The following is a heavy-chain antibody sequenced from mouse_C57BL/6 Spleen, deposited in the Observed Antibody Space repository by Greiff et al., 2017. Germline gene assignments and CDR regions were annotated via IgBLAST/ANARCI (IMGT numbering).Heavy chain of an antibody. J-gene: IGHJ2*01. CDR3: ARRVLHYFDY. Sequence: VQLKESGGDLVKPGGSLKLSCAASGFTFSSYGMSWVRQTPDKRLEWVATISSGGSYTYYPDSVKGRFTISRDNAKNTLYLQMSSLKSEDTAMYYCARRVLHYFDYWGQGTTLTVSS. V-gene: IGHV5-6*01. CDR2: ISSGGSYT. CDR1: GFTFSSYG.